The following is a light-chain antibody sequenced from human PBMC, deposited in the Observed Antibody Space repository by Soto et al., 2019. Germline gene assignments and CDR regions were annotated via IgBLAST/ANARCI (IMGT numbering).Light chain of an antibody. J-gene: IGLJ3*02. V-gene: IGLV2-14*01. CDR3: TSYTSSTTV. Sequence: QSALTQPASVSGSPGQSITVSCTGTSSDIGSFIYVSWYQQHPGKAPKLVIYEVTNRPSGVSNRFSGSKSGNTASLTISGLQPEDEATYYCTSYTSSTTVFAGGTKVTLL. CDR2: EVT. CDR1: SSDIGSFIY.